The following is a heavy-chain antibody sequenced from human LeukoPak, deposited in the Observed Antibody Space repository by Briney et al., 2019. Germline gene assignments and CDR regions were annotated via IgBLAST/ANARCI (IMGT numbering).Heavy chain of an antibody. CDR2: ISASGGST. CDR3: ARAFGGSYNIFAFDI. J-gene: IGHJ3*02. CDR1: GFTFSSSA. V-gene: IGHV3-23*01. D-gene: IGHD1-26*01. Sequence: PGGSLRLSCAASGFTFSSSAMSWVRQVPGKGLEWVSGISASGGSTSYADSVRGRFTISRDNSKNTLYLQMNSLRAEDTAVYYCARAFGGSYNIFAFDIWGQGTMVTVSS.